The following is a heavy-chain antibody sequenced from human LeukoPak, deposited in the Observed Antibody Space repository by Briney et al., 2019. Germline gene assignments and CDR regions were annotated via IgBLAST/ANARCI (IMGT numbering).Heavy chain of an antibody. CDR2: IGIGDDT. Sequence: GGSLRLSCAASGFTFRDHDMHWVRQTPGRGLEWVSAIGIGDDTHYPDSVKGRFTISRENAKNSLYLQMSSLRDGDTAMYYCVRGGIRVSGIDAFDIWGHGTMVTVSS. J-gene: IGHJ3*02. V-gene: IGHV3-13*01. D-gene: IGHD5/OR15-5a*01. CDR3: VRGGIRVSGIDAFDI. CDR1: GFTFRDHD.